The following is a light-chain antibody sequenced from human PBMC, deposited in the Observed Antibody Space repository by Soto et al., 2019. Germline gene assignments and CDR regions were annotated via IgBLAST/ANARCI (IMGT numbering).Light chain of an antibody. CDR3: HQRSNWPRT. J-gene: IGKJ4*01. V-gene: IGKV3-11*01. Sequence: EVVMTQSPATLSVSPGEGATLSCRASQSVSNYLAWYQQKPGQAPRLLIYDTTNRATGIPARFSGSGSGTDLTLTISSLEPEDFAVYYCHQRSNWPRTFGGGTKVDIK. CDR2: DTT. CDR1: QSVSNY.